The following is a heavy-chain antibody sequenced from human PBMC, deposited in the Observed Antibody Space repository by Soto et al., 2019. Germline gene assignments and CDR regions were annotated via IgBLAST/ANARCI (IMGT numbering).Heavy chain of an antibody. J-gene: IGHJ5*02. V-gene: IGHV3-21*04. Sequence: GGSLRLSCAASGFTFSSYGMHWVRQAPGKGLEWVSSISSSSSYIYYADSVKGRFTISRDNAKNSLYLQMNSLRAEDTAVYYCARTLGFLNWFDPWGQGTLVTVSS. CDR1: GFTFSSYG. CDR2: ISSSSSYI. CDR3: ARTLGFLNWFDP. D-gene: IGHD7-27*01.